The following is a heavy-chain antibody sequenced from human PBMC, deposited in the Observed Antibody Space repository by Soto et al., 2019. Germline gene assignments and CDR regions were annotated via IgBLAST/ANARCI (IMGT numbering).Heavy chain of an antibody. Sequence: SVKVACKASGGTFSSYAISWVRQAPGQGLEWMGGIIPIFGTANYAQKFQGRVTITADESTSTAYMELSSLRSEDTAVYYCARVASRMVRGARGWFVPWGQGTLVTVSS. V-gene: IGHV1-69*13. CDR1: GGTFSSYA. D-gene: IGHD3-10*01. CDR2: IIPIFGTA. CDR3: ARVASRMVRGARGWFVP. J-gene: IGHJ5*02.